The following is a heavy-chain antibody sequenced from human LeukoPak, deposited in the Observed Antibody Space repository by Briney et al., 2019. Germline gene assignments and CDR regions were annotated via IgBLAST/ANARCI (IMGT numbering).Heavy chain of an antibody. V-gene: IGHV4-34*01. CDR2: INHSGST. J-gene: IGHJ4*02. Sequence: SETLSLTCAVYGGSFSGYYWSWIRQPPGKGLEWIGEINHSGSTNYNPSLKSRVTISVNTSKNQFSLKLSSVTAADTAVYYCASVNYYDSSGYVDYWGQGTLVTVSS. CDR3: ASVNYYDSSGYVDY. D-gene: IGHD3-22*01. CDR1: GGSFSGYY.